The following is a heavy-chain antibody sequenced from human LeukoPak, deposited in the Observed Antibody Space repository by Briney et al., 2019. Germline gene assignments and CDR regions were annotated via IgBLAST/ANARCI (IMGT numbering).Heavy chain of an antibody. CDR1: GGSISSYY. CDR3: ARAREWGGYSGYHDESAAGTSFDY. D-gene: IGHD5-12*01. V-gene: IGHV4-59*01. J-gene: IGHJ4*02. Sequence: SETLSLTCTVSGGSISSYYWSWIRQPPGKGLEWIGYIYYSGNTNYNPSLKSRVTISVDTSKNQFSLKLSSVTAADTAVYYCARAREWGGYSGYHDESAAGTSFDYRGQGTLVTVSS. CDR2: IYYSGNT.